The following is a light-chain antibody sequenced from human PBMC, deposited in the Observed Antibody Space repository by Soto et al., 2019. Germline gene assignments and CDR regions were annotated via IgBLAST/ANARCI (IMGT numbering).Light chain of an antibody. CDR3: QKYNSAPWT. Sequence: DIQMTQSPSSLSASVGDRVTITCRASQGSSNYLAWYQQKPGKVPKLLIYASSTLQSGVPSRFSGSGSGTDFPLTISSLPPEDVATYYCQKYNSAPWTFGQGTKVELK. CDR1: QGSSNY. CDR2: ASS. V-gene: IGKV1-27*01. J-gene: IGKJ1*01.